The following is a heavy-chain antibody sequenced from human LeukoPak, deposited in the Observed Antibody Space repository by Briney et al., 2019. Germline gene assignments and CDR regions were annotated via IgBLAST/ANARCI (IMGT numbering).Heavy chain of an antibody. CDR3: ARDRSAAPADY. CDR1: GFTFSSYA. Sequence: GGSLRLSCAASGFTFSSYAMHWVRQAPGKGLEWVAVISYDGSNKYYADSVKGRFTISRDNSKSTLYLQMNSLRAEDTAVYYCARDRSAAPADYWGQGTLVTVSS. J-gene: IGHJ4*02. D-gene: IGHD6-13*01. V-gene: IGHV3-30-3*01. CDR2: ISYDGSNK.